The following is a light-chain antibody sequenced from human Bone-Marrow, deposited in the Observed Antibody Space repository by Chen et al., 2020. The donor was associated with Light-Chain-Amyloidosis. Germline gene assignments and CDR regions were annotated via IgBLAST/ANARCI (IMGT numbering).Light chain of an antibody. V-gene: IGLV3-25*03. Sequence: SSELTQPPSVSVSPGQTARITCSGDDLPTKYAFWYQQKPGHAPVLVIHRDTERPSGISERFSGSSSGTTATLTISGVQAEDEADYHGQSADSSGTYEVIFGGGTKLTVL. CDR3: QSADSSGTYEVI. CDR2: RDT. CDR1: DLPTKY. J-gene: IGLJ2*01.